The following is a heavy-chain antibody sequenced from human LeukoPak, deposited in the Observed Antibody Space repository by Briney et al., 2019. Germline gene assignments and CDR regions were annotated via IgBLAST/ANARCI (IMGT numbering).Heavy chain of an antibody. CDR3: ARDSSVVAAYYYYYYMDV. V-gene: IGHV3-21*01. CDR2: ISSSSSYI. D-gene: IGHD2-15*01. Sequence: GGSLRLSCAASGFTFSSYSMNWVRQAPGKGLEWVSSISSSSSYIYYADSVKGRFTISRDNAKNSLYLQMNSPRAEDTAVYYCARDSSVVAAYYYYYYMDVWGKGTTVTVSS. CDR1: GFTFSSYS. J-gene: IGHJ6*03.